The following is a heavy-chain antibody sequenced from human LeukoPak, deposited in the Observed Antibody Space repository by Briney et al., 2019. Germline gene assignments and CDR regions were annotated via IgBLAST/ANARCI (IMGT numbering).Heavy chain of an antibody. J-gene: IGHJ3*02. CDR2: MNPNSGNT. CDR1: GYTFTSYD. V-gene: IGHV1-8*01. D-gene: IGHD3-22*01. Sequence: ASVKVSCKASGYTFTSYDINWVRQATGQGLEWMGWMNPNSGNTGYAQKFQGRVTMTRNTSISTAYMELSSLRSEDTAVYYCARGPAAYYYDSRADASDIWGQGTMVTVSS. CDR3: ARGPAAYYYDSRADASDI.